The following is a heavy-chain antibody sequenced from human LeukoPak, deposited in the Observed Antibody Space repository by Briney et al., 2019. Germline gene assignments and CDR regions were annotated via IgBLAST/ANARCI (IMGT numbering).Heavy chain of an antibody. CDR3: AKHGPVGTDYFHY. V-gene: IGHV3-23*01. J-gene: IGHJ4*02. CDR1: GFTFSSYG. D-gene: IGHD3/OR15-3a*01. Sequence: GGSLRLSCGASGFTFSSYGMSWVRQAPGKGPEWVSAVGISGSTYYADSVKGRFTISRDSSKNTLYLQMNSLRAEDTAVYFCAKHGPVGTDYFHYWGQGTLVTVSS. CDR2: VGISGST.